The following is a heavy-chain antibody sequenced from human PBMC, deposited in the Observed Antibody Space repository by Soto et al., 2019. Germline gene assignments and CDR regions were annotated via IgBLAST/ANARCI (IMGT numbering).Heavy chain of an antibody. D-gene: IGHD6-19*01. CDR1: GFTFTSYG. J-gene: IGHJ5*02. CDR3: GKFSDIAVLGMGDWFDP. Sequence: QVQLAESGGGVVQPGRSLRLSCKASGFTFTSYGMHWVRQAPGKGLEWVALISYDGSDKLYADSVEGRFTISRDNSKNTVYLQMNSLRIEDTAMYHCGKFSDIAVLGMGDWFDPWGQGTLVTVTS. V-gene: IGHV3-30*18. CDR2: ISYDGSDK.